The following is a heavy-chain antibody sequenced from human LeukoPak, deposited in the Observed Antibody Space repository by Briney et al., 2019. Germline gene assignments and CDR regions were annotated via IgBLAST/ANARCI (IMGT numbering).Heavy chain of an antibody. Sequence: VASVTVSCKASGYTFTSYDINWVRQAPGQGLEWMGWMNPKSGSTAYAQKVQGRVTFTRNTSITTAYLDLTNLRYEDTAMYYCARGRQMSINWYFDLWGRGTQVTVAS. D-gene: IGHD3-10*01. CDR2: MNPKSGST. V-gene: IGHV1-8*01. CDR1: GYTFTSYD. CDR3: ARGRQMSINWYFDL. J-gene: IGHJ2*01.